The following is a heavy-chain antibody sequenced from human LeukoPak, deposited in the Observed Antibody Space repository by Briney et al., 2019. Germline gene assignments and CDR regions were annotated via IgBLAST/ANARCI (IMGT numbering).Heavy chain of an antibody. CDR1: GFTFSSYA. D-gene: IGHD2-15*01. Sequence: GGSLRLSCAASGFTFSSYAMSRVRQAPGKGLEWVSAISGSGGSTYYADSVKGRFTISRDNSKNTLYLQMNSLRAEDTAVYYCAKWDDLVVAATPCGMDVWGQGTTVTVSS. CDR2: ISGSGGST. J-gene: IGHJ6*02. V-gene: IGHV3-23*01. CDR3: AKWDDLVVAATPCGMDV.